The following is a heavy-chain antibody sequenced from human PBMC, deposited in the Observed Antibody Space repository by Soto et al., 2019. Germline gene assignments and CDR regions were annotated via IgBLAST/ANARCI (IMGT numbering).Heavy chain of an antibody. Sequence: QVQLVESGGGVVQPGRSLRLSCAASGFTFSSYAMHWVRQAPGKGLEWVAVISYDGSNKYYADSVKGRFTISRDNSKNTLYLQMNSLRAEDTAVYYCARAGYRSSWYWWFDPWGQGTLVTVSS. CDR1: GFTFSSYA. D-gene: IGHD6-13*01. V-gene: IGHV3-30-3*01. CDR2: ISYDGSNK. CDR3: ARAGYRSSWYWWFDP. J-gene: IGHJ5*02.